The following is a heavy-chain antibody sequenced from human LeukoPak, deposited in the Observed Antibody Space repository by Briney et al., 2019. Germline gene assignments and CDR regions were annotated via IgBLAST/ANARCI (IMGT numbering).Heavy chain of an antibody. CDR3: ARGGGGATSPGNWFDP. CDR1: GGSISSSSYY. D-gene: IGHD1-26*01. V-gene: IGHV4-39*07. CDR2: IYYSGST. J-gene: IGHJ5*02. Sequence: PSETLSLTCTVSGGSISSSSYYWGWIRQPPGKGLEWIGSIYYSGSTYYNPSLKSRVTISVDTSKNQFSLKLSSVTAADTAVYYCARGGGGATSPGNWFDPWGQGTLVTVSS.